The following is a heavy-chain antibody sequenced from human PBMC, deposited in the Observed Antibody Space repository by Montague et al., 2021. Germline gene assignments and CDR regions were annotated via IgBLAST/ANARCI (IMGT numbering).Heavy chain of an antibody. J-gene: IGHJ6*03. CDR3: ARERDRYYYMDI. CDR2: VSHGGRT. V-gene: IGHV4-38-2*02. CDR1: RSLINSDYY. Sequence: SETLSLTCTVSRSLINSDYYWGWIRQPPGKGLEWMGSVSHGGRTXYNPSLKSRVTISVDTLNNHFSLKLSSVTAADTAMYYCARERDRYYYMDIWGKGTTITVSS.